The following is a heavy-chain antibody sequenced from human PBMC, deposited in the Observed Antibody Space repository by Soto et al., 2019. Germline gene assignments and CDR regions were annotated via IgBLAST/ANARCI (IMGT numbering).Heavy chain of an antibody. CDR2: IYFTGTT. Sequence: QLQLQESGPGLVKPSETLSLTCTVSGDSLNSGSFFWGWIRQPPGKGLEWIGHIYFTGTTSYIPSLTSRVTMFVDTSKNKFSLRLTSVTAADTAVYYCVRRGAVAGSQFDFWGQGTLVNVSS. CDR1: GDSLNSGSFF. CDR3: VRRGAVAGSQFDF. V-gene: IGHV4-39*01. J-gene: IGHJ4*02. D-gene: IGHD6-19*01.